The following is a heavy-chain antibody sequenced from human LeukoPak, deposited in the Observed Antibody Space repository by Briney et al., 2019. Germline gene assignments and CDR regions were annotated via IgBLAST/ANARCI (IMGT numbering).Heavy chain of an antibody. Sequence: GESLKIFCKGSGYSFTSYWIGWVRQMPGKGLEWMGIIYPGDSDTRYSPSFQGQVTISADKSISTAYLQWTTLKASDPANYSGXRSRSGXGFXGSIYYYYMDVWGKGTTVTXS. V-gene: IGHV5-51*01. CDR2: IYPGDSDT. CDR1: GYSFTSYW. CDR3: XRSRSGXGFXGSIYYYYMDV. J-gene: IGHJ6*03. D-gene: IGHD1-26*01.